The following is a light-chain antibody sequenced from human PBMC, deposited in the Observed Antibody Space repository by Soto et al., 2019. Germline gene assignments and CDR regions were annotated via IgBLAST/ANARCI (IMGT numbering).Light chain of an antibody. CDR3: FGYAGSTTCV. CDR2: EGS. Sequence: QSALTQPASVSASHGRPITISCTGTSSDIGSYNFISWYQQHPGKAPKLMIYEGSKRPSGISDRFSGSKSGNTAYLTISGLQAEDEADYFCFGYAGSTTCVLGAGKKVTV. CDR1: SSDIGSYNF. J-gene: IGLJ1*01. V-gene: IGLV2-23*01.